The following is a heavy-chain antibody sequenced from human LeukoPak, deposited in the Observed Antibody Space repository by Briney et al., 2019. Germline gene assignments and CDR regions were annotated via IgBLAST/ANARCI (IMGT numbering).Heavy chain of an antibody. D-gene: IGHD2-2*02. CDR2: ISGSGGST. J-gene: IGHJ3*02. CDR3: ASRRSDCSSTSCYTDAFDI. Sequence: PGGSLRLSCAASGFTFSSYAMSWVRQAPGKGLEWVSAISGSGGSTYYADSVKGRFTISRDNSKNTLYLQMNSLRAEDTAVYYCASRRSDCSSTSCYTDAFDIWGQGTMVTVSS. CDR1: GFTFSSYA. V-gene: IGHV3-23*01.